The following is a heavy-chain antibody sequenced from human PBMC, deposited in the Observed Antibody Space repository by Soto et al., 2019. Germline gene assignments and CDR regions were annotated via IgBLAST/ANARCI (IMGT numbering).Heavy chain of an antibody. J-gene: IGHJ4*02. D-gene: IGHD6-19*01. CDR3: IVLAVADY. CDR1: GFTFSSYA. Sequence: PGGSLRLSCAASGFTFSSYAMHWVRQAPGKGLEWVAVISYDGSNKYYADSVKGRFTISRDNSKNTLYLQMNSLRAEDTAVYYCIVLAVADYWGQGTLVTVSS. CDR2: ISYDGSNK. V-gene: IGHV3-30-3*01.